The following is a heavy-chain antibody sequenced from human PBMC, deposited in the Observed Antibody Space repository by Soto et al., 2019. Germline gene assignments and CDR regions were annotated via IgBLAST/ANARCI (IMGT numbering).Heavy chain of an antibody. CDR2: ISSSSSTI. J-gene: IGHJ5*02. V-gene: IGHV3-48*01. CDR3: ARAPKPNWNYVVDWFDP. CDR1: GFTFSSYS. D-gene: IGHD1-7*01. Sequence: GGSLRLSCAASGFTFSSYSMNWVRQAPGKGLEWVSYISSSSSTIYYADSVKGRFTISRDNAKNSLYLQMNSLRAEDTAVYYCARAPKPNWNYVVDWFDPWGQGTLVTVSS.